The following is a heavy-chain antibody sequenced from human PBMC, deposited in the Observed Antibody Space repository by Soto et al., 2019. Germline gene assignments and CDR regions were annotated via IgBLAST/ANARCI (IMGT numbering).Heavy chain of an antibody. D-gene: IGHD3-16*01. CDR1: GFTFSRYW. CDR2: LDQDGSER. J-gene: IGHJ4*02. CDR3: VCGGNFFVY. V-gene: IGHV3-7*01. Sequence: EVQLVESGGGLVQPGGSLRLSCAASGFTFSRYWMTWVRRPPGKGLEWVANLDQDGSERYYVDSVRGRFTISRDNAKNSLYLQINSLRAEDTAVYYCVCGGNFFVYWGQGTLVTVSP.